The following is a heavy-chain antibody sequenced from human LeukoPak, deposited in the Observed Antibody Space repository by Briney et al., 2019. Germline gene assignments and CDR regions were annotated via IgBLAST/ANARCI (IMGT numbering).Heavy chain of an antibody. CDR1: GFIFSNYA. CDR2: IVGSGATT. Sequence: GGSLRLSCAASGFIFSNYAMSWVRQAPGKGLEWVSAIVGSGATTFYADSVKGRSTISRDNSKNTLYLQMNSLRAEDTAVYYCAKWGDYDILTGYNVSDYWGQGTLVTVSS. CDR3: AKWGDYDILTGYNVSDY. D-gene: IGHD3-9*01. J-gene: IGHJ4*02. V-gene: IGHV3-23*01.